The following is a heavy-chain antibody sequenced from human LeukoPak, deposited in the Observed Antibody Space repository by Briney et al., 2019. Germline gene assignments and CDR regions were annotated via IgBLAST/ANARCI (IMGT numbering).Heavy chain of an antibody. CDR1: GGSISSHY. CDR3: ARVMYYYDSSGYYHRPFDY. Sequence: SETLSLTCTVSGGSISSHYWSWIRQPPGQGLEWIGYIYYSGSTNYNPSLKSRVTISVGTSKNQFSLKLSSVTAADTAVYYCARVMYYYDSSGYYHRPFDYWGQGTLVTVSS. J-gene: IGHJ4*02. CDR2: IYYSGST. D-gene: IGHD3-22*01. V-gene: IGHV4-59*11.